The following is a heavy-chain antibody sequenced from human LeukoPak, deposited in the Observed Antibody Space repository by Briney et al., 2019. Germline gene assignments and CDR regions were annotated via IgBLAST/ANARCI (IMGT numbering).Heavy chain of an antibody. V-gene: IGHV3-23*01. CDR2: ISDSDGST. D-gene: IGHD3-22*01. Sequence: GGSLRLSCAASGFTFSNYATSWVRQAPGKGLEWVSGISDSDGSTYYADSVKGRFTISRDNSKNTLYLQMNSLRGEDTAVYYCAKDGNYFDSSGYSLDHWGQGTLVTVSS. CDR1: GFTFSNYA. CDR3: AKDGNYFDSSGYSLDH. J-gene: IGHJ4*02.